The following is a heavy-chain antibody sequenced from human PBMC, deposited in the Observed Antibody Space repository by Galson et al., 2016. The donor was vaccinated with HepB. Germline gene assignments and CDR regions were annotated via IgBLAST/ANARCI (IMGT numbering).Heavy chain of an antibody. V-gene: IGHV4-34*01. CDR2: INHNGDT. D-gene: IGHD6-13*01. Sequence: ETLSLTCAVYNGSFSEYYWTWIRQTPGNGLEWIGEINHNGDTKYSPSLRSRVSISVDTSKNHFSLNLNSANAADTAVYYCAAGKEAAGSLVFDVWGQRTLVTISS. CDR3: AAGKEAAGSLVFDV. J-gene: IGHJ3*01. CDR1: NGSFSEYY.